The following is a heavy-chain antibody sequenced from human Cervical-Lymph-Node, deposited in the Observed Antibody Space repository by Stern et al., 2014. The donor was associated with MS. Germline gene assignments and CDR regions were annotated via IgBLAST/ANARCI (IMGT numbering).Heavy chain of an antibody. CDR2: IWFDGSNA. CDR3: ARALQLKSGHNWFDP. J-gene: IGHJ5*02. V-gene: IGHV3-33*01. CDR1: GFTFSNYG. Sequence: QVQLVESGGGVVQPGRSQRLSWAASGFTFSNYGMHWARQAPGKGLEWVAFIWFDGSNAYYSDSVKGRFTISRDNSKSTLYLQMNSLRAEDTAVYYCARALQLKSGHNWFDPWGQGTLVTVSS. D-gene: IGHD5-18*01.